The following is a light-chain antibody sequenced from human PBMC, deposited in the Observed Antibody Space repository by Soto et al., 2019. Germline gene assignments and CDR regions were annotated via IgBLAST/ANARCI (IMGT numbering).Light chain of an antibody. CDR3: QQYNQWPPWT. V-gene: IGKV3-15*01. J-gene: IGKJ1*01. Sequence: EIVMTQSPATMSVSPGERATLSCRASQRVNSDLAWYQQKPGQAPRLLIYGASTRATGIPARFRGSGSGTDLTLTISSLQSEDFAVYYCQQYNQWPPWTFGQGTKVEIK. CDR1: QRVNSD. CDR2: GAS.